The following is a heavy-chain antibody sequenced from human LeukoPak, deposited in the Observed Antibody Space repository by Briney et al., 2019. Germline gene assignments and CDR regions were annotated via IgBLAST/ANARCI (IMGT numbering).Heavy chain of an antibody. Sequence: PSETLSLTCAVYGASFSGYYWNWIRQPPGKGLEWIGEINHSGSTIYNPSLKSRVTISADTSKNQFSLRLSSVTAADTAVYYCAIIVVVPAAPDAFDIWGQGTMVTVSS. CDR2: INHSGST. CDR3: AIIVVVPAAPDAFDI. V-gene: IGHV4-34*01. D-gene: IGHD2-2*01. CDR1: GASFSGYY. J-gene: IGHJ3*02.